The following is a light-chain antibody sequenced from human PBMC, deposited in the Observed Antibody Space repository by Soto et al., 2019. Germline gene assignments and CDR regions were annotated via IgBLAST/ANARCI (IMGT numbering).Light chain of an antibody. CDR2: ETS. Sequence: NFMLTQPHSVSESPGKTVTISCTRSSGSIASHYVQWYQQCPASAPTAVIYETSRRPSGVPDRFSGSIDTSSNSAALTISGLQTEDEADYYCQSYDDITPCVVFSGGTKLTVL. J-gene: IGLJ2*01. V-gene: IGLV6-57*04. CDR1: SGSIASHY. CDR3: QSYDDITPCVV.